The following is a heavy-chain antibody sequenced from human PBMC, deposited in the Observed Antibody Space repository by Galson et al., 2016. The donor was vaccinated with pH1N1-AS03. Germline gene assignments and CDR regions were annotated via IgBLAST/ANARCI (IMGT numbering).Heavy chain of an antibody. D-gene: IGHD4/OR15-4a*01. Sequence: SVKVSCKASGYTFISYYIHWVRQAPGQGREWMGIINPSDGNTNYAQRFQGRVTMTRDTSTSTVYMELSSLRSDDTAVYYCARVSAGLTGYYYAMDVWGQGTTVTVSS. CDR2: INPSDGNT. J-gene: IGHJ6*02. CDR1: GYTFISYY. CDR3: ARVSAGLTGYYYAMDV. V-gene: IGHV1-46*01.